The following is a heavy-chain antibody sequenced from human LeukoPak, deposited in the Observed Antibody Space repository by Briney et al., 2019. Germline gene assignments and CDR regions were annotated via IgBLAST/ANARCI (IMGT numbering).Heavy chain of an antibody. CDR3: TTWGDGDLGYSYYFDY. Sequence: GGSLRLSCTASGFTFSNAWMSWVRQAPGKGLEWVGRIKSKTDGGTTDYAAPVKGRFTISRDDSKNTLYLQMNSLKTEDTAVYYCTTWGDGDLGYSYYFDYWGQGTLVTVSS. D-gene: IGHD4-17*01. V-gene: IGHV3-15*01. J-gene: IGHJ4*02. CDR1: GFTFSNAW. CDR2: IKSKTDGGTT.